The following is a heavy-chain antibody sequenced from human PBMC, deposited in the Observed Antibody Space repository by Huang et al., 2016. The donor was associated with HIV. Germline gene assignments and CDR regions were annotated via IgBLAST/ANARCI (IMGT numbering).Heavy chain of an antibody. CDR3: ARDATKNPRGWFDP. V-gene: IGHV4-34*02. D-gene: IGHD3-10*01. CDR1: GGSLSGYY. J-gene: IGHJ5*02. CDR2: INHLGSP. Sequence: QVHLQQWGAGLLKSAETLSLTCAVYGGSLSGYYWSWLRQTPGKGLAWIGEINHLGSPNYNPSLKSRVSISMDGSKKQFSLKVRSISDADTAVYFGARDATKNPRGWFDPWGQGTLVTVSS.